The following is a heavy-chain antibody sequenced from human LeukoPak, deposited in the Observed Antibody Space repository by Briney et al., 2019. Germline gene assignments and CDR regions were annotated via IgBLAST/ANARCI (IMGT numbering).Heavy chain of an antibody. CDR1: GFTSSSYS. CDR2: ISSSSSYI. V-gene: IGHV3-21*01. Sequence: GGSLRLSCAASGFTSSSYSMNWVRQAPGKGLEWVSSISSSSSYIYYADSVKGRFTISRDNAKNSLYLQMNSLRAEDTAVYYCARDHTLAFDIWGQGTMVTVSS. CDR3: ARDHTLAFDI. J-gene: IGHJ3*02.